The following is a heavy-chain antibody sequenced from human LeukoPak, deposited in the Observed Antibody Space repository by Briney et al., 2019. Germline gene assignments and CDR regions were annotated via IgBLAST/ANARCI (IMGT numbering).Heavy chain of an antibody. CDR1: GFTFSSYE. Sequence: GGSLRLSCAASGFTFSSYEMNWVRQAPGKGLEWVSYISSRGSTIYYADSVKGRFTISRDNAKNSLYLQMNSLRAEDTAVYYCARERPSRGYSGCFDYWGQGTLVTVSS. J-gene: IGHJ4*02. V-gene: IGHV3-48*03. CDR3: ARERPSRGYSGCFDY. D-gene: IGHD5-12*01. CDR2: ISSRGSTI.